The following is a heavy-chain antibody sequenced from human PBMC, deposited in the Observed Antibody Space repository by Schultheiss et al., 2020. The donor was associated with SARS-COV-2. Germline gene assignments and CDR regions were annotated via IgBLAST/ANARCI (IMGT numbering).Heavy chain of an antibody. Sequence: GGSLRLSCAASGFTFSSYSMNWVRQAPGKGLEWVSSISSSSSYIYYADSVKGRFTISRDNAKNSLYLQMNSLRAEDTAVYYCARVGRYCSGGSCYPQLDYWGQGTLVTVSS. V-gene: IGHV3-21*01. CDR2: ISSSSSYI. J-gene: IGHJ4*02. CDR1: GFTFSSYS. CDR3: ARVGRYCSGGSCYPQLDY. D-gene: IGHD2-15*01.